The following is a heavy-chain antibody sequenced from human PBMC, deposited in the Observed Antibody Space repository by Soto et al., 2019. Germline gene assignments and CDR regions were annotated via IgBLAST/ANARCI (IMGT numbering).Heavy chain of an antibody. D-gene: IGHD2-2*01. CDR2: IYSSGTT. CDR3: AREFSYHFDP. CDR1: GDSISGYH. J-gene: IGHJ5*02. V-gene: IGHV4-4*07. Sequence: SSETLSLTCTVSGDSISGYHWSWIRQPAGKGLEWIGRIYSSGTTNYKASLKSRVIMSVDTSKNQLSLKMNSMTAADTAVYYCAREFSYHFDPWGQGILVTVSS.